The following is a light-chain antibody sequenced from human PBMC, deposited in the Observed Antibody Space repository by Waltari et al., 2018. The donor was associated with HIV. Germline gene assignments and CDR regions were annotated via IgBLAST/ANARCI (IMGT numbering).Light chain of an antibody. CDR1: QTINSNF. Sequence: VSLCLSPGERATLSCGASQTINSNFFAWYQQRLGLPPSLLISDASKRASGVPDRFSGAGSGTDFTLTINRLDPEDSAVYFCQQYSSSPWTFGQGTKV. CDR2: DAS. V-gene: IGKV3D-20*01. CDR3: QQYSSSPWT. J-gene: IGKJ1*01.